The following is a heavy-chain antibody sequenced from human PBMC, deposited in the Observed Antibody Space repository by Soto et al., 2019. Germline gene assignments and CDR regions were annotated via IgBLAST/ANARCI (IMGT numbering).Heavy chain of an antibody. CDR2: INHSGST. CDR3: ARDTALWSGYTKYYFDY. V-gene: IGHV4-34*01. Sequence: SETLSLTCAVYGGSFSGYYWSWIRQPPGKGLEWIGEINHSGSTNYNPSLKSRVTISVDTSKNQFSLKLSSVTAADTAVYYCARDTALWSGYTKYYFDYWRQGTLVTVSS. CDR1: GGSFSGYY. J-gene: IGHJ4*02. D-gene: IGHD3-3*01.